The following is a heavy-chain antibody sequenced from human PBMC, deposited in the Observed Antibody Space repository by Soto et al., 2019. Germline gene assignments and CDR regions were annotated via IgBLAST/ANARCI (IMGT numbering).Heavy chain of an antibody. CDR3: ARGSATSPYFYYGMDV. J-gene: IGHJ6*02. CDR1: GASISGGGFY. Sequence: SETLSLTCTVSGASISGGGFYWSWIRHHPERGLEWIGNIYYTGNTHYSPSLKSRVSISVDTSKNQLSLKLTSVTAADTAVYYCARGSATSPYFYYGMDVWGQGTTVTVSS. CDR2: IYYTGNT. D-gene: IGHD2-2*01. V-gene: IGHV4-31*03.